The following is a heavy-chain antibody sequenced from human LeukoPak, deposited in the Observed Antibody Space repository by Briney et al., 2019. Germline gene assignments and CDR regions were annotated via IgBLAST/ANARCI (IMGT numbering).Heavy chain of an antibody. CDR2: INAGSGNT. CDR3: ARDSGEYYFDY. V-gene: IGHV1-3*01. D-gene: IGHD2-15*01. CDR1: GYTFTSYA. J-gene: IGHJ4*02. Sequence: ASVKASCKASGYTFTSYAMHWVRQAPGQRLEWMGWINAGSGNTKYSQNFQGRVTISRDTTASTAYMELSSLTSEDTAVYYCARDSGEYYFDYWGQGTLVTVSS.